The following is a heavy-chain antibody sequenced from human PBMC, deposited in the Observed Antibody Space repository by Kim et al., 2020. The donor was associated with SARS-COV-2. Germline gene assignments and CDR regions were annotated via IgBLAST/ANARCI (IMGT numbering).Heavy chain of an antibody. CDR2: INPNSGGT. Sequence: ASVKVSCKASGYTFTGYYMHWVRQAPGQGLEWMGWINPNSGGTNYAQKFQGRVTMTRDTSISTAYMELSRLRSDDTAVYYCAIAPPSSGYFPYWGQGTLVTVSS. CDR3: AIAPPSSGYFPY. J-gene: IGHJ4*02. V-gene: IGHV1-2*02. D-gene: IGHD2-15*01. CDR1: GYTFTGYY.